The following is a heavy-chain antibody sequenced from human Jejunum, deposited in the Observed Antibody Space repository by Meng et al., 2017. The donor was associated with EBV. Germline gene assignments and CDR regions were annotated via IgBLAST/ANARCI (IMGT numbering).Heavy chain of an antibody. CDR2: IYYTGTT. CDR3: AKRMPGTGFDY. J-gene: IGHJ4*02. D-gene: IGHD1-1*01. V-gene: IGHV4-28*01. CDR1: GYSMSNSNW. Sequence: QVQLEVSGPGLGKPSGTLSLTCAVSGYSMSNSNWWGWIRQPPGKGLEWIGYIYYTGTTYYNPSLKSRVTMSIDTSKNHFSLKLTSVTTMDTAVYYCAKRMPGTGFDYWGQGTLVTVSS.